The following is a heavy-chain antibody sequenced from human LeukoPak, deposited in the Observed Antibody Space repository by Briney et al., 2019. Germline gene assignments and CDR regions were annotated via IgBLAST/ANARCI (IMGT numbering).Heavy chain of an antibody. CDR3: AKDRDTTGYEH. V-gene: IGHV3-43*02. CDR2: VTGDGSST. D-gene: IGHD3-22*01. Sequence: GGSLTLSCAASGFTFDDYAIHWVRQAPGKGLEWVSFVTGDGSSTYYADSVKGRINIYRDNSKNSLYLQMNSLRIEDTALYYRAKDRDTTGYEHWGQGTLVTVSS. CDR1: GFTFDDYA. J-gene: IGHJ1*01.